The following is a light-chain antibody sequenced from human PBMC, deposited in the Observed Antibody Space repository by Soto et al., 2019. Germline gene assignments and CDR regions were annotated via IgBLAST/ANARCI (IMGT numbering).Light chain of an antibody. V-gene: IGKV1-5*03. CDR2: KAS. Sequence: DIQMTQSPSTLSGSVGDRVTITCRASQTISSWLAWYQQKPGKAPKLLIYKASTLKSGVPSRFSGSGSGTEFTLTISRLEPEDFAVYYCQQYGSSPYTFGLGTRLEI. CDR3: QQYGSSPYT. CDR1: QTISSW. J-gene: IGKJ5*01.